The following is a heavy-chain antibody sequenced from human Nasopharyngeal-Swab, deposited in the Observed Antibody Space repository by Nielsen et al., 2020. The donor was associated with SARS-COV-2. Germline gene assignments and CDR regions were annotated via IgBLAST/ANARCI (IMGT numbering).Heavy chain of an antibody. V-gene: IGHV3-48*03. D-gene: IGHD3/OR15-3a*01. Sequence: GGSLRLSCAASGFTFSSHEMNRVRQAPGKGLEWVSYISASGATMSYADSVKGRFAISRDNANNSLFLQMNSLRAEDTAVYYCAREPYNFWTGYPSDAFDFWGQGAVVTVSS. CDR1: GFTFSSHE. J-gene: IGHJ3*01. CDR2: ISASGATM. CDR3: AREPYNFWTGYPSDAFDF.